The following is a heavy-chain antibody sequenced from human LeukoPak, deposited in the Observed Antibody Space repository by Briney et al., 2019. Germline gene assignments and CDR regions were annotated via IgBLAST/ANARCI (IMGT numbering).Heavy chain of an antibody. J-gene: IGHJ4*02. V-gene: IGHV1-69*13. Sequence: SVKVSCKASGGTFSSYAISWVRQAPGQGLERMGGIIPIFGTANYAQKFQGRVTITADESTSTAYLELSSLRSEDTAVYYCALIATVVTPFNGSVDYWGQGTLVTVSS. CDR1: GGTFSSYA. CDR3: ALIATVVTPFNGSVDY. D-gene: IGHD4-23*01. CDR2: IIPIFGTA.